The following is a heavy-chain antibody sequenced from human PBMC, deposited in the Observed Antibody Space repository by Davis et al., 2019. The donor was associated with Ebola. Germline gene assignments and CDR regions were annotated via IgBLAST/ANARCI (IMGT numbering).Heavy chain of an antibody. CDR1: GFTFSDYY. J-gene: IGHJ5*02. CDR2: IRNKANSYTT. Sequence: PGGSLRLSCVASGFTFSDYYMDWVRQAPGKGLEWVGRIRNKANSYTTEYAASVRGRFTISGDASKNSLYLQMNSLNTEDPSFYYCVEGIRYCGGAICRHWFDPWGQGTLVIVSS. D-gene: IGHD2-21*01. CDR3: VEGIRYCGGAICRHWFDP. V-gene: IGHV3-72*01.